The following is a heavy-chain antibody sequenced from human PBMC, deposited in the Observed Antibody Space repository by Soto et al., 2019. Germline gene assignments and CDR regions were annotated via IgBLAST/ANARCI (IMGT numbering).Heavy chain of an antibody. J-gene: IGHJ6*02. CDR3: ARRTGLAARLSSPAYYGLDV. CDR2: ITPIFDKP. V-gene: IGHV1-69*06. Sequence: QVHLVQSGAEVKKPGSSVKVSCEASGGSFYNYAVTWVRQAPGQGLEWVGSITPIFDKPNFALKFQGRLTITADTSTRIAYMGLNSLTSADTAVYYCARRTGLAARLSSPAYYGLDVWGQGTTVIVSS. CDR1: GGSFYNYA. D-gene: IGHD6-6*01.